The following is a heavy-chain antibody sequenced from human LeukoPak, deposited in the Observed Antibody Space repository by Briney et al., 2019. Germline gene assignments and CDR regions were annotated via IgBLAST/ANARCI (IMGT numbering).Heavy chain of an antibody. Sequence: SETLSLTCTVSGGSISSSISYYWGWIRQPPGKGLEWIGTIYYSGITYYNPSLKSRVTISVDTSKNQFSLKLSSVTAADTAVYYCARVSLKADMGIVVVPDEVWGKGTTVTVSS. CDR3: ARVSLKADMGIVVVPDEV. CDR2: IYYSGIT. V-gene: IGHV4-39*07. D-gene: IGHD2-2*03. CDR1: GGSISSSISYY. J-gene: IGHJ6*04.